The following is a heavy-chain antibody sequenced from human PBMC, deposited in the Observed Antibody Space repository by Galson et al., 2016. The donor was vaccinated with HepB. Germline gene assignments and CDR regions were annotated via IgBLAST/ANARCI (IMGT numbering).Heavy chain of an antibody. CDR3: ASHYGSGSNHWLDP. V-gene: IGHV3-23*01. CDR1: AFTFTNYG. CDR2: ISGSGDKT. Sequence: SLRLSCAASAFTFTNYGMTWVRQAPGKGLEWVSAISGSGDKTYYADSMRGRFTISRDNSKNMLYLQMNSLTVEDTAVYYCASHYGSGSNHWLDPWGQGTLVTVSS. D-gene: IGHD3-10*01. J-gene: IGHJ5*02.